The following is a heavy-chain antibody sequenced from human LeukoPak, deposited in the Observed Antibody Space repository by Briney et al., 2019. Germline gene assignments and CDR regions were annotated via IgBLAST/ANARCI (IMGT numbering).Heavy chain of an antibody. CDR1: GYTFTGYY. V-gene: IGHV1-2*02. CDR3: ARGLISGYSSWVLGPVSAAGTMDV. Sequence: GASVKVSCKASGYTFTGYYMHWVRQAPGQGLEWMGWIHPDSGGTNYAQKFQGRVTMTRDTSIITAYMDLSSLRYDDTAVYYCARGLISGYSSWVLGPVSAAGTMDVWGQGTTVTVSS. CDR2: IHPDSGGT. D-gene: IGHD5-12*01. J-gene: IGHJ6*02.